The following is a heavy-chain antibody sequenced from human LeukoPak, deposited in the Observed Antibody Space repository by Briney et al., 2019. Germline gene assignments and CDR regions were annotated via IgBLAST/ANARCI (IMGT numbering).Heavy chain of an antibody. D-gene: IGHD3-16*02. Sequence: SETLSLTCTVSGGSISSYYWSWIRQPAGKGLEWIGRIHTSGSTNYNPSLKSRVTMSVDTSKNQFSLKLSSVTAADTAVYYCASFFQGGYQGHYAFDIWGQGTMVTVSS. CDR3: ASFFQGGYQGHYAFDI. CDR2: IHTSGST. J-gene: IGHJ3*02. CDR1: GGSISSYY. V-gene: IGHV4-4*07.